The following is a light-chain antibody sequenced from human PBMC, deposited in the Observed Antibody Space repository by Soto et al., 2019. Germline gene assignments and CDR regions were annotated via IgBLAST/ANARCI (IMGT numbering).Light chain of an antibody. CDR3: SSYGGNNNLL. V-gene: IGLV2-8*01. CDR1: SSDVGGYDY. J-gene: IGLJ2*01. Sequence: QSALTKPPSASGSPGQSVAISFTGTSSDVGGYDYVSWYQQHPGKAPKLMIYEVTKRPSGVPDRFSGSKSGNTASLTVSGLQAEDEADYYCSSYGGNNNLLFGGGTKVTVL. CDR2: EVT.